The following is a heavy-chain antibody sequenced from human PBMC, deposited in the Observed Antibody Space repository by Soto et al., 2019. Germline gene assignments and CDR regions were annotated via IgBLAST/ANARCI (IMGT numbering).Heavy chain of an antibody. CDR2: ISSDGGKN. D-gene: IGHD2-15*01. J-gene: IGHJ4*02. Sequence: QVQLVESGGGVVQPGRSLRLSCAASGLIFSNYAMHWVRQAPGKGLEWVAVISSDGGKNHFADSVKGRFTISRDNSKNTLFLQMDRLRAEDTAVFYCATDGGRYWGQGTLVTVSS. CDR3: ATDGGRY. CDR1: GLIFSNYA. V-gene: IGHV3-30-3*01.